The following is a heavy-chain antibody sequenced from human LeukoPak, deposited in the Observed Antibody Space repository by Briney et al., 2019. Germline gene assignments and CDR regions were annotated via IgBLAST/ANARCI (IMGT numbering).Heavy chain of an antibody. J-gene: IGHJ4*02. CDR2: INSDGSST. D-gene: IGHD6-13*01. CDR1: GFTFSSYW. CDR3: ARDPGPIAAGDY. Sequence: GGSLRLSCAASGFTFSSYWMHWVRQALGKGLVWVPRINSDGSSTSYADSVKGRFTISRDNAKNTLYLQMNSLRAEDTAVYYCARDPGPIAAGDYWGQGTLVTVSS. V-gene: IGHV3-74*01.